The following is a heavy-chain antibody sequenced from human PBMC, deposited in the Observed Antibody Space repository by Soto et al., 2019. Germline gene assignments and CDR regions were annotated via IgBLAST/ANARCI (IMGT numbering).Heavy chain of an antibody. J-gene: IGHJ5*02. Sequence: GGSLRLSCAASGFTFSNYRMNWVRQAPGKGLEWVSSISRSGSNIYHADSVKGRFTISRDNAKNSLYLQMNSLRTEDTAVYYCARDRSAGDYGNWFDPWGQGTLVTVSS. V-gene: IGHV3-21*06. CDR2: ISRSGSNI. CDR3: ARDRSAGDYGNWFDP. D-gene: IGHD3-16*01. CDR1: GFTFSNYR.